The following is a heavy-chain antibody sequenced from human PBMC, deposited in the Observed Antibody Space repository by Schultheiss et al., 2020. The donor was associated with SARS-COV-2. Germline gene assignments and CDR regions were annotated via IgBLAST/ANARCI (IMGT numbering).Heavy chain of an antibody. CDR2: INHSGST. V-gene: IGHV4-59*01. CDR3: ARDLYSSSHHYWYFDL. CDR1: GGSISSYY. Sequence: SETLSLTCTVSGGSISSYYWSWIRQPPGKGLEWIGEINHSGSTNYNPSLKSRVTISVDTSKNQFSLKLSSVTAADTAVYYCARDLYSSSHHYWYFDLWGRGTLVTVSS. D-gene: IGHD6-6*01. J-gene: IGHJ2*01.